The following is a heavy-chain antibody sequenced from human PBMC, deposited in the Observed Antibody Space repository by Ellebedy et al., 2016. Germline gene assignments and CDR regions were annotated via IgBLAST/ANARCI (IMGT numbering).Heavy chain of an antibody. CDR1: GGSFSGYY. Sequence: SETLSLXXAVYGGSFSGYYWSWIRQPPGKGLEWIGEINHSGSTNYNPSLKSRVTISVDTSKNQFSLKLSSVTAADTAVYYCAREDYGSGRKDFDYWGQGTLVTVSS. D-gene: IGHD3-10*01. V-gene: IGHV4-34*01. CDR3: AREDYGSGRKDFDY. J-gene: IGHJ4*02. CDR2: INHSGST.